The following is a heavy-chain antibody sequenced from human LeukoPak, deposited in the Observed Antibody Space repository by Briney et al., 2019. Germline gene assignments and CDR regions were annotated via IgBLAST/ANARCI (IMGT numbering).Heavy chain of an antibody. CDR3: ARGSPVIAAVGIIDY. D-gene: IGHD6-13*01. CDR2: VYYGGRT. J-gene: IGHJ4*02. V-gene: IGHV4-59*02. Sequence: SDTLPLTCTVSGCSVRSSYLSWLGQPPGKGLEWIGYVYYGGRTHYHPSLKSGVTISVHTSKKQFSLKLSSVTAADTAVYYWARGSPVIAAVGIIDYWGERTLVTVSS. CDR1: GCSVRSSY.